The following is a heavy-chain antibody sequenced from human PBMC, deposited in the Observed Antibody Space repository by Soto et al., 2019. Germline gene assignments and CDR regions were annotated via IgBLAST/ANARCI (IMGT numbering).Heavy chain of an antibody. D-gene: IGHD3-10*01. CDR3: AKGSELLWFGELSLLY. J-gene: IGHJ4*02. CDR2: ISGSGGST. V-gene: IGHV3-23*01. Sequence: ESGGGLVQPGGSLRLSCAASGFTFSSYAMSWVRQAPGKGLEWVSAISGSGGSTYYADSVKGRFTISRDNSKNTLYLQMNSLRAEDTAVYYCAKGSELLWFGELSLLYWGQGTLVTVSS. CDR1: GFTFSSYA.